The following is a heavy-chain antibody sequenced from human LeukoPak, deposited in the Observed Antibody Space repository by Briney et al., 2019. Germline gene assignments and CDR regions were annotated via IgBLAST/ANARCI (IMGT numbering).Heavy chain of an antibody. J-gene: IGHJ6*02. CDR1: GGSISSGGYY. CDR2: IYHSGST. V-gene: IGHV4-30-2*01. Sequence: PSQTLSLTCTVSGGSISSGGYYWSWIRQPPGKGLEWIGYIYHSGSTYYNPSLKSRVTISVDRSKNQFSLKLSSVTAADTAVYYCARIVDYGRWDYYYGMDVWGQGTTVTVSS. CDR3: ARIVDYGRWDYYYGMDV. D-gene: IGHD4-17*01.